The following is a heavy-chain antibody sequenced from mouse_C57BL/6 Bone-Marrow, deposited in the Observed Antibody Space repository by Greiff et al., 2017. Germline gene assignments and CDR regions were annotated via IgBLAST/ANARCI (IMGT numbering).Heavy chain of an antibody. J-gene: IGHJ3*01. CDR2: IDPENGDT. CDR1: GFNIKDDY. CDR3: TRYYDYAY. V-gene: IGHV14-4*01. Sequence: VQLQQSGAELVRPGASVKLSCTASGFNIKDDYMHWVKQRPEQGLEWIGWIDPENGDTEYASKFQGKATITADTSSNTAYLQLSSRTSEDTAVYYCTRYYDYAYWGQGTLVTVSA. D-gene: IGHD2-4*01.